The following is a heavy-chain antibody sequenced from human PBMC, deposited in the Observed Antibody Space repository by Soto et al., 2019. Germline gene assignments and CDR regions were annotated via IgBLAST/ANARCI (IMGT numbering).Heavy chain of an antibody. CDR3: HGYCSGGSCYRDYYYMDV. V-gene: IGHV4-39*01. CDR1: GGSICISSYY. D-gene: IGHD2-15*01. J-gene: IGHJ6*03. CDR2: IYYSGST. Sequence: PSETLSLTCTVSGGSICISSYYWAWIRKPPGKGLEWIGSIYYSGSTYYNPSLKSRVTISVDTSKNQFSLKLSSVTAADTAVYYCHGYCSGGSCYRDYYYMDVWGKGTTVTAP.